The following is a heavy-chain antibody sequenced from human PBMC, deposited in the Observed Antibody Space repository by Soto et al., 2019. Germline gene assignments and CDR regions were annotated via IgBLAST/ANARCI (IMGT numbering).Heavy chain of an antibody. D-gene: IGHD6-25*01. J-gene: IGHJ6*02. CDR1: GVPIDQYY. CDR3: ARESGGYDSSTRYGLDV. Sequence: PSETLSLTCHVSGVPIDQYYWTWIRQSPGRGLEWIGYILHRGGTNYNPSLKSRVTISVDRSKNQFSLNLSSVTAADTAIYYCARESGGYDSSTRYGLDVWGQGTTVTVSS. V-gene: IGHV4-59*12. CDR2: ILHRGGT.